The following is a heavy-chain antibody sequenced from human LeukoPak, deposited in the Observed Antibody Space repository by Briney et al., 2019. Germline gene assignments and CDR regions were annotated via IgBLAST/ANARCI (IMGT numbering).Heavy chain of an antibody. CDR1: VFTFDTYA. CDR3: SQRRLSEGLGIGNWFDS. D-gene: IGHD2/OR15-2a*01. V-gene: IGHV3-23*01. J-gene: IGHJ5*01. CDR2: ISGSCTNT. Sequence: GWSLRLSCASSVFTFDTYALSWVRRAPGKGLDGVSAISGSCTNTYYADSVKGRFTISIDNSKGTVFLQMNSLRGEDTALYYFSQRRLSEGLGIGNWFDSWGPGTLVTVS.